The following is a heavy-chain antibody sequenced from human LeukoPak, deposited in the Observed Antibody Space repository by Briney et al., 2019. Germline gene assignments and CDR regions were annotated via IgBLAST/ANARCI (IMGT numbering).Heavy chain of an antibody. CDR1: GFTVNSKY. V-gene: IGHV3-23*01. CDR3: AKDYLTYFSTSGSPLDAFDI. CDR2: ISGSGGST. J-gene: IGHJ3*02. Sequence: GGSLRLSCAASGFTVNSKYLSWVRQAPGKGLEWVSGISGSGGSTHYTDSVKGRFTISRDNSKNTLYLLMNSLRAEDTAVYYCAKDYLTYFSTSGSPLDAFDIWGQGTMVTVSS. D-gene: IGHD3-10*01.